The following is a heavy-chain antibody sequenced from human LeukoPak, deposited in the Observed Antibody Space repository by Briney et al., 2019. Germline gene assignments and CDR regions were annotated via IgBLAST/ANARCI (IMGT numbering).Heavy chain of an antibody. Sequence: GGSLRLSCAASGFTFSSYSMNWVRQAPGKGLEWVSSISSSSSYIYYADSVKGRFTISRDNAKNSLYLQMNSLRAEDTAVYYCARDLPFYSYDSYFDYWGQGTLVTVSS. J-gene: IGHJ4*02. CDR2: ISSSSSYI. CDR3: ARDLPFYSYDSYFDY. CDR1: GFTFSSYS. D-gene: IGHD5-18*01. V-gene: IGHV3-21*04.